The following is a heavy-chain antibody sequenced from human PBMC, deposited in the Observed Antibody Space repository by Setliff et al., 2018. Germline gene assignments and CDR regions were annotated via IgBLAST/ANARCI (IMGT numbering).Heavy chain of an antibody. V-gene: IGHV4-39*02. CDR3: VRDPGFHSGTWCLGD. D-gene: IGHD2-8*01. Sequence: SETLSLTCSVSGGSISGSHYSWVWMRQPPGKRLEWIGSTYYNGTAYYNPSLQSRVAISVDTSKNYFSLDVNSVTAADTAVYYCVRDPGFHSGTWCLGDWGQGTQVTVSS. J-gene: IGHJ4*02. CDR1: GGSISGSHYS. CDR2: TYYNGTA.